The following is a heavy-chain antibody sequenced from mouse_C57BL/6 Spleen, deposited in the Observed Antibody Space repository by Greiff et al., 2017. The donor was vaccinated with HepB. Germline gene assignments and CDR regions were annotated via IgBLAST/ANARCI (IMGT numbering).Heavy chain of an antibody. CDR3: ARRGNFLFAY. CDR2: ISYDGSN. J-gene: IGHJ3*01. D-gene: IGHD2-1*01. CDR1: GYSITSGYY. Sequence: EVQLVESGPGLVKPSQSLSLTCSVTGYSITSGYYWNWIRQFPGNKLEWMGYISYDGSNNYNPSLKNRISITRDTSKNQFFLKLNSVTTEDTATYYCARRGNFLFAYWGQGTLVTVSA. V-gene: IGHV3-6*01.